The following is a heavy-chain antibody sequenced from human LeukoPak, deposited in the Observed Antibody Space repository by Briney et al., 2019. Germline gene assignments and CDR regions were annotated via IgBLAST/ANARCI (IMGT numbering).Heavy chain of an antibody. CDR1: GGSISRGSYY. V-gene: IGHV4-61*02. CDR2: IYTSGST. J-gene: IGHJ4*02. CDR3: ARDKEWLVLDY. D-gene: IGHD6-19*01. Sequence: PSQTLSLTCTVSGGSISRGSYYWSWTRQPAGKGLEWIGRIYTSGSTNYNPSLKSRVTISVDTSKNQFSLKLSSVTAADTAVYYCARDKEWLVLDYWGQGTLVTVSS.